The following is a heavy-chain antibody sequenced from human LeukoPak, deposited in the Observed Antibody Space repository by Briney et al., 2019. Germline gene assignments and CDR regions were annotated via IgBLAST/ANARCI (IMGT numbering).Heavy chain of an antibody. V-gene: IGHV1-8*01. CDR2: VHPDTGYA. CDR1: GYPFTTYE. CDR3: ARGPRNDP. D-gene: IGHD1-14*01. J-gene: IGHJ5*02. Sequence: ASVKVSCKTSGYPFTTYEINWVRQAAGQGLEWMGWVHPDTGYADYAQKFQGRVTMTSDTSISTAYMELSSLRSDDTAVYFCARGPRNDPWGQGALVTVSS.